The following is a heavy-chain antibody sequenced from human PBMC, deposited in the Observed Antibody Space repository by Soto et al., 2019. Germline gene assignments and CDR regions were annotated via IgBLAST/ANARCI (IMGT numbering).Heavy chain of an antibody. CDR2: ISGSGGST. J-gene: IGHJ4*02. V-gene: IGHV3-23*01. Sequence: GSLRLSCAASGFTFSSYAMSWVRLAPGKGLEWVSAISGSGGSTYYADSVKGRFTISRDNSKNTLYLQMNSLRAEDTAVYYCAIGMQNGDRSGSYQYWSQGTLVTVSA. D-gene: IGHD3-10*01. CDR1: GFTFSSYA. CDR3: AIGMQNGDRSGSYQY.